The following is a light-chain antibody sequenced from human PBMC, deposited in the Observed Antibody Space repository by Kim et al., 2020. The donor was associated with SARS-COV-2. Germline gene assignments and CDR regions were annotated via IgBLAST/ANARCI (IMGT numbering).Light chain of an antibody. CDR1: SSDVGGYNY. CDR3: SSYTSSSTRV. CDR2: DVS. Sequence: GQSMTIACTGTSSDVGGYNYVSWYQQHPGKAPKLMIDDVSNRPSGVSNRFSGSKSGNTASLTISGLQAEDEANYYCSSYTSSSTRVFGGGTQLTVL. V-gene: IGLV2-14*03. J-gene: IGLJ3*02.